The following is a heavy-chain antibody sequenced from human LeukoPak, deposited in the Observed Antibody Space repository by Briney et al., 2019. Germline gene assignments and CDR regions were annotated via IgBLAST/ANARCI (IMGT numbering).Heavy chain of an antibody. Sequence: GGSLRLSCAASGFTFSSNGMNWVRQAPGKGLEWVSYISATGGTIYYADSVKGRFTISRDNAKNSLYLQMNSLRVEDTALYYCARVVLEWLSPRQTPINYYFDYWGQGTLVTVSS. J-gene: IGHJ4*02. V-gene: IGHV3-48*04. CDR2: ISATGGTI. CDR1: GFTFSSNG. CDR3: ARVVLEWLSPRQTPINYYFDY. D-gene: IGHD3-3*01.